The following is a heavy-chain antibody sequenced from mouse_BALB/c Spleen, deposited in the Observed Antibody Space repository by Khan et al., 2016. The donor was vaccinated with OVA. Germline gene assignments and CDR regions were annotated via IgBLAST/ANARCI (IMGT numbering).Heavy chain of an antibody. CDR1: GYTFTSYT. CDR3: GRDGAYNRNDGWFAY. D-gene: IGHD2-14*01. CDR2: INPSNGYT. V-gene: IGHV1-4*01. Sequence: QVQLKQSGAELARPGASVKMSCKASGYTFTSYTIHWIKKRPGQGLEWIGYINPSNGYTNYNQKFKDKATLTTDKSSTTAYLQLSSLTSDHSAVFNWGRDGAYNRNDGWFAYWGQGTLVTVSA. J-gene: IGHJ3*01.